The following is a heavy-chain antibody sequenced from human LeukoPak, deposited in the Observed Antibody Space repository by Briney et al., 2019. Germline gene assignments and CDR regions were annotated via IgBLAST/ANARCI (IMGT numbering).Heavy chain of an antibody. CDR1: GGSISSSSYY. CDR2: IYYSGST. J-gene: IGHJ3*02. D-gene: IGHD3-16*01. V-gene: IGHV4-39*01. Sequence: SETLSLTCTVSGGSISSSSYYWGWIRHPPRKGLEWIGRIYYSGSTYYTPSLKGRVTISVDTSKNQFSLKLSSVTAADTAAYYWARHWGPREVVLSRIDIWGQGTMVTVSS. CDR3: ARHWGPREVVLSRIDI.